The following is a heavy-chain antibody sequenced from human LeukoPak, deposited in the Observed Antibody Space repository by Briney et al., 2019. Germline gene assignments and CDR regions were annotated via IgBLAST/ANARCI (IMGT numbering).Heavy chain of an antibody. CDR1: GYIFTSFY. CDR2: IIPIFGTA. V-gene: IGHV1-69*13. D-gene: IGHD1-26*01. Sequence: SVKVSCKASGYIFTSFYIHWVRQAPGQGLEWMGGIIPIFGTANYAQKFQGRVTITADESTSTAYMELSSLRSEDTAVYYCARGGYGGPFDYWGQGTLVTVSS. CDR3: ARGGYGGPFDY. J-gene: IGHJ4*02.